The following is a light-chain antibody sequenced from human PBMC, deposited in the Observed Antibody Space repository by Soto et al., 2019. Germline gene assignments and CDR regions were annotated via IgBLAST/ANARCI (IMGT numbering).Light chain of an antibody. J-gene: IGLJ1*01. Sequence: QSALTQPRSASGSPGQSVTISCTGTKXDIGVYDFVSWYQHHPGKAPRLIIYEVVQRPSGVPDRFSGSKSGNTASLTVSGLQAADEADYFCKSYAGSNTYVFGSGTKVSVL. CDR2: EVV. V-gene: IGLV2-8*01. CDR3: KSYAGSNTYV. CDR1: KXDIGVYDF.